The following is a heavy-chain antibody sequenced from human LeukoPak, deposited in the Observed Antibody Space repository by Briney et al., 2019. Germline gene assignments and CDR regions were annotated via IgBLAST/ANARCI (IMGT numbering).Heavy chain of an antibody. V-gene: IGHV4-39*07. CDR2: IYYSGST. Sequence: SETLSLTCTVSGGSISSSSYYWGWIRQPPGKGLEWIGSIYYSGSTYYNPSLKSRVTISVDTSKNQFSLKLSSVTAADTAVYYYAREGGSSKGVYFDYWGQGTLVTVSS. CDR3: AREGGSSKGVYFDY. CDR1: GGSISSSSYY. J-gene: IGHJ4*02. D-gene: IGHD1-26*01.